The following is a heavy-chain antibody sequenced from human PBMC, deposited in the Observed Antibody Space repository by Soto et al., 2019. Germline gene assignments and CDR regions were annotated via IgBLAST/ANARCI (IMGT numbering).Heavy chain of an antibody. J-gene: IGHJ4*02. CDR3: ARDRRYFDSSGYQDY. Sequence: QVQLVESGGDLVKPGGSLRLSCAASGFTFSDYYMSWIRQAPGKGLEWVSYISSSGRTIYYADSVKGRFTISRDNAKNSLNLQMNSLRAEDTAVYYCARDRRYFDSSGYQDYWGQGTLVTVSS. D-gene: IGHD3-22*01. CDR2: ISSSGRTI. V-gene: IGHV3-11*01. CDR1: GFTFSDYY.